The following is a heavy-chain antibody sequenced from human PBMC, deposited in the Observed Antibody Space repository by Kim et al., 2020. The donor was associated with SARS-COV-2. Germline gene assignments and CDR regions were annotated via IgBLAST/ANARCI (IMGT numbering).Heavy chain of an antibody. J-gene: IGHJ3*02. Sequence: SETLSLTCTVSGGSISSYYWSWIRQPPGKGLEWIGYIYYSGSTNYNPSLKSRVTISVDTSKNQFSLKLSSVTAADTAVYYCARGDIADDAFDIWGQGTMVTVSS. CDR1: GGSISSYY. V-gene: IGHV4-59*08. CDR3: ARGDIADDAFDI. CDR2: IYYSGST. D-gene: IGHD5-12*01.